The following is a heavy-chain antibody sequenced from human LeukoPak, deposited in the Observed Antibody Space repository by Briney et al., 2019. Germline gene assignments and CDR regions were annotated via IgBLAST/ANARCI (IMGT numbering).Heavy chain of an antibody. V-gene: IGHV4-59*08. CDR3: AGLHFAAAEEFDP. CDR2: IHSTSSDSV. D-gene: IGHD6-13*01. J-gene: IGHJ5*02. Sequence: SHTLSLTCTVSGSSINGHYWSWLRQPPGKGLEWIGYIHSTSSDSVLYKPFLKSRVTLSFDTFHNQLSLSLTSVTAADTPMYYCAGLHFAAAEEFDPWGQGTLVTVS. CDR1: GSSINGHY.